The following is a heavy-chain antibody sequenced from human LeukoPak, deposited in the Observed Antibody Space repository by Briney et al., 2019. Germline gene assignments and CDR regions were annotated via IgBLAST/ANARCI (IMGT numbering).Heavy chain of an antibody. D-gene: IGHD2-15*01. Sequence: PGGSLRLSCAASRFTFGTYAMAWVRQAPEKGLEWVSAISNNGGYTYYADSVQGRLTISGDNSKSTLCLQMNSLRAEDTAVYYCAKQLGYCSDGSCYFPYWGQGTLVTVSS. J-gene: IGHJ4*02. V-gene: IGHV3-23*01. CDR1: RFTFGTYA. CDR2: ISNNGGYT. CDR3: AKQLGYCSDGSCYFPY.